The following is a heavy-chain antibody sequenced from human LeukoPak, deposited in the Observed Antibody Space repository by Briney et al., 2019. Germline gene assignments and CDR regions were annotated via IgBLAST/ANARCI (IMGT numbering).Heavy chain of an antibody. J-gene: IGHJ4*02. D-gene: IGHD5-18*01. Sequence: PGGSLRLSCAASGFTFNTYEINWVRQSPGKGLEWVSYINSSGNTIYYTDSVKGRFSLSRNNAKNSLYLQMDSLKAEDTAVYYCARGRFYSYTYYFDYWGQGTLVTVSS. CDR2: INSSGNTI. CDR3: ARGRFYSYTYYFDY. CDR1: GFTFNTYE. V-gene: IGHV3-48*03.